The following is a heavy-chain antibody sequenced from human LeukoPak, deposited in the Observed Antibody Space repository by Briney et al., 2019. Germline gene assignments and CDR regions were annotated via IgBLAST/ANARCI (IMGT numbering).Heavy chain of an antibody. D-gene: IGHD3-22*01. J-gene: IGHJ4*02. Sequence: EASVKVSCKASGYTFTGYYMHWVRQAPGQGLEWMGWINPNSGDTNYAQKLQGRVTMTTDTSTSTAYMELRSLRSDDTAVYYCARVAGRSYYDSSGYYDYWGQGTLVTVSS. V-gene: IGHV1-2*02. CDR3: ARVAGRSYYDSSGYYDY. CDR1: GYTFTGYY. CDR2: INPNSGDT.